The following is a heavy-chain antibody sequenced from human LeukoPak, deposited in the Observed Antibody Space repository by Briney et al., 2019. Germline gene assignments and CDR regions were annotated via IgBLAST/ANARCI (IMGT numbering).Heavy chain of an antibody. Sequence: SETLSLTCTVSGGSISSYYWSWIRQPPGKGLEWIGEINHSGSTNYNPSLKSRVTISVDTSKNQFSLKLSSVTAADTAVYYCARLVFGGWGQGTLVTVSS. J-gene: IGHJ4*02. D-gene: IGHD3-10*01. CDR3: ARLVFGG. CDR2: INHSGST. V-gene: IGHV4-34*01. CDR1: GGSISSYY.